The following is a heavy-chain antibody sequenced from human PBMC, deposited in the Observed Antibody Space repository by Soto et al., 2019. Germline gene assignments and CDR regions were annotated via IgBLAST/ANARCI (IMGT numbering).Heavy chain of an antibody. J-gene: IGHJ6*02. CDR2: INHSGST. CDR3: ARGAGYYYYGMDV. V-gene: IGHV4-34*01. Sequence: SETLSLTCAVSGVSVTNGDYYWSWMRRPPEKGLEWIGEINHSGSTNYNPSLKSRVTISVDTSKNQFSLKLSSVTAADTAVYYCARGAGYYYYGMDVWGQGTTVTVSS. CDR1: GVSVTNGDYY. D-gene: IGHD6-13*01.